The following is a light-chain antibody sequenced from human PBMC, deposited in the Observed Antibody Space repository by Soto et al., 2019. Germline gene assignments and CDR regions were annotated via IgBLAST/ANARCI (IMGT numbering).Light chain of an antibody. J-gene: IGKJ1*01. Sequence: IVMKQSPAPLSVSPGERATLSCRASQSVSSNLAWYQQKPGQAPRLLIYGASTRATGIPARFSGSGSGTEFTLTISSLQSEDFAVYYCQQYNNWPGTFGQGTKVDIK. CDR3: QQYNNWPGT. V-gene: IGKV3-15*01. CDR2: GAS. CDR1: QSVSSN.